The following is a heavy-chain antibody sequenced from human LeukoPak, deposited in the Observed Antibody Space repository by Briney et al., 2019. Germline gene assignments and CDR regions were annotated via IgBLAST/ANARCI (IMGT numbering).Heavy chain of an antibody. J-gene: IGHJ5*02. D-gene: IGHD7-27*01. CDR1: GASVTDYY. Sequence: SETLSLTCTVSGASVTDYYWSWIRQSPGKGLEWISYIHHSGNSDYNPSLRSRVTTSLDTSKNQFSLNLISVTAADTAVYYCSRGHWGLQSWSQGTLVTVSS. V-gene: IGHV4-59*02. CDR3: SRGHWGLQS. CDR2: IHHSGNS.